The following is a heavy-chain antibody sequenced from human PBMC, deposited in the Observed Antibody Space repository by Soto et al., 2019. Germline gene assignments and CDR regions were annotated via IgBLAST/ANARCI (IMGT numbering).Heavy chain of an antibody. CDR3: ARGTPTYSSSWFPPFDY. D-gene: IGHD6-13*01. CDR2: IYYSGST. CDR1: GGSISSYY. Sequence: PSETLSLTCTVSGGSISSYYWSWIRQPPGKGLEWIGYIYYSGSTNYNPSLKSRVTISVDTSKNQFSLKLSSVTAADTAVYYCARGTPTYSSSWFPPFDYWGQGTLVTVSS. V-gene: IGHV4-59*01. J-gene: IGHJ4*02.